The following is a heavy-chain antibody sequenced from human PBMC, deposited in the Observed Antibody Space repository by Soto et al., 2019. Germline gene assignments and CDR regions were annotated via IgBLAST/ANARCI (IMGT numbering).Heavy chain of an antibody. Sequence: QVQLVESGGGVVQPGRSLRVSCAASGFTFSNYGMHWVRQAPGKGLEWVAIIWYDGSNEYYADSVKGRFTISRENSKNTVYLQMNSLRAEDTAVYYCARDDYYYYYGMDVWGQGTTVTVSS. J-gene: IGHJ6*02. CDR1: GFTFSNYG. CDR2: IWYDGSNE. CDR3: ARDDYYYYYGMDV. V-gene: IGHV3-33*01.